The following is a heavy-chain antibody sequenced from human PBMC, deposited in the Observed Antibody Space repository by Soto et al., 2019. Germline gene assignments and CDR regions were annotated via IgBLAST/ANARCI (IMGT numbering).Heavy chain of an antibody. D-gene: IGHD4-17*01. V-gene: IGHV1-2*02. J-gene: IGHJ5*02. Sequence: QVQLVQSGAEVKKAGASVRVSCKASGYTFTDNNILWLRRAPGQGPEWMGRINPKSGDTNYAQKFQGRVTMMRDTSIDTANMELTSLTSDDTAIYYCARKDLGDYIRWWMDPWGQGTLVTVSS. CDR1: GYTFTDNN. CDR3: ARKDLGDYIRWWMDP. CDR2: INPKSGDT.